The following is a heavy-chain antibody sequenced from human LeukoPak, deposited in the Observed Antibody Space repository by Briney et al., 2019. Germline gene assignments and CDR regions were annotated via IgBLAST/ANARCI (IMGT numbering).Heavy chain of an antibody. V-gene: IGHV3-30*18. CDR3: AKQGRDWLRDYYYYMDV. J-gene: IGHJ6*03. D-gene: IGHD3-9*01. CDR2: ISYDGSNT. CDR1: GFTFSQYG. Sequence: PGGSQRLSCSASGFTFSQYGMHWVRQAPGKGLEWVSTISYDGSNTFYGDSVKGRFTISRDNSKNTLYLQMNSLRAEDTAVYYCAKQGRDWLRDYYYYMDVWGKGTTVTISS.